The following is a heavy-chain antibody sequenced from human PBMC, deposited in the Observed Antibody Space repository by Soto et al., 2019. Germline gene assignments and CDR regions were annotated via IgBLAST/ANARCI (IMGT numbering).Heavy chain of an antibody. V-gene: IGHV4-59*01. Sequence: ASETLSLTCAVYGGSFSGYYWSWIRQPPGKGLEWIGYIYYSGSTNYNPSLKSRVTISVDTSKNQFSLKLSSVTAADTAVYYCARGVGYYDSSGYSLGLYYYYYGMDVWGQGTTVTVSS. CDR3: ARGVGYYDSSGYSLGLYYYYYGMDV. J-gene: IGHJ6*02. D-gene: IGHD3-22*01. CDR1: GGSFSGYY. CDR2: IYYSGST.